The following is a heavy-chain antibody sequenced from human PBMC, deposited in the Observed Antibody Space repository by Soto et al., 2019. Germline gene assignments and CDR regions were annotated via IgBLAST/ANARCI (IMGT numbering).Heavy chain of an antibody. CDR3: AKITVATTVPYFDY. J-gene: IGHJ4*02. CDR2: ISGSGGST. V-gene: IGHV3-23*01. CDR1: GFSVSSNY. Sequence: PGGSLRLSCAASGFSVSSNYMSWVRQAPGKGLEWVSAISGSGGSTYYADSVKGRFTISRDNSKNTLYLQMNSLRAEDTAVYYCAKITVATTVPYFDYWGQGTLVTVSS. D-gene: IGHD4-17*01.